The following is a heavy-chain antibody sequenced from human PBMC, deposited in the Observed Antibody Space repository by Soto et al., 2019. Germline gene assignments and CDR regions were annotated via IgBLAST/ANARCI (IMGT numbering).Heavy chain of an antibody. CDR2: IYLNDNK. Sequence: SGPTLVNPTQPLTLTCAFPGFSLSTTEVGVGWIRQPPGKAREWLALIYLNDNKHYSPSLNSRLTVTRDTSKNQVVLTMANMDPVDTATYYCAHRRPNWGSWFDPWGQGTLVTVSS. CDR3: AHRRPNWGSWFDP. CDR1: GFSLSTTEVG. D-gene: IGHD7-27*01. V-gene: IGHV2-5*01. J-gene: IGHJ5*02.